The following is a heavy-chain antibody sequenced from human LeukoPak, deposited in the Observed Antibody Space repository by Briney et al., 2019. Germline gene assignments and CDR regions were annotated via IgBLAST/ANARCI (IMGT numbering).Heavy chain of an antibody. J-gene: IGHJ4*02. Sequence: GGSLRLSCAVSGFTVSSNYMSWVRQAPGKGLEWVSVIFSGGGTYYADSVKGRFTISRDNFKNTLYLQMNSLRAEDTAVYYCARGGSTRTYYFDYWGQGTLVTVSS. CDR2: IFSGGGT. CDR3: ARGGSTRTYYFDY. D-gene: IGHD1-7*01. V-gene: IGHV3-53*01. CDR1: GFTVSSNY.